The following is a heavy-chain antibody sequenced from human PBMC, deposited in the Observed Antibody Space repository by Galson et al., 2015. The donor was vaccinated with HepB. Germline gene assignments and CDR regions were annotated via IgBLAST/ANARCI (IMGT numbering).Heavy chain of an antibody. CDR3: ARVSERRYCSSTSCYVSWFDP. CDR2: IIPIFGTA. CDR1: GGTFSSYA. V-gene: IGHV1-69*06. Sequence: SVKVSCKASGGTFSSYAISWVRQAPGQGLEWMGGIIPIFGTANYAQKFQGRVTITADKSTSTAYMELSSLRSEDTAVYYCARVSERRYCSSTSCYVSWFDPWGQGTLVTVSS. J-gene: IGHJ5*02. D-gene: IGHD2-2*01.